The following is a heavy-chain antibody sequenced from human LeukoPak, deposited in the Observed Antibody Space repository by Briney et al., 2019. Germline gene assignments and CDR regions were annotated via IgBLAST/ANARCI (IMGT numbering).Heavy chain of an antibody. Sequence: GATVKVSCKASGYTFSDYYIHWLRQAPGQGLEWMGWIKPNGGVTNYARNFQGRITMTRDTYISTAFMELSSLRSDDTAVYYCARPSYCGAGCYYYFDYWGQGTLVTVSS. D-gene: IGHD2-21*02. CDR3: ARPSYCGAGCYYYFDY. CDR2: IKPNGGVT. J-gene: IGHJ4*02. V-gene: IGHV1-2*02. CDR1: GYTFSDYY.